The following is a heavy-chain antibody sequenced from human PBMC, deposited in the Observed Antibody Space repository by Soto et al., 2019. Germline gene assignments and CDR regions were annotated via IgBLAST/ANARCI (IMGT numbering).Heavy chain of an antibody. CDR2: IHYSGST. Sequence: SETLSLTCTVSGGSISSYYWSWIRQPPGKGLEWIGYIHYSGSTNSNPSLKSRVTISVDTSKSQFSLKLNSVTAADSAVYFCARLEGLATISYYFDFWGPGALVTVSS. CDR1: GGSISSYY. V-gene: IGHV4-59*08. J-gene: IGHJ4*02. D-gene: IGHD3-9*01. CDR3: ARLEGLATISYYFDF.